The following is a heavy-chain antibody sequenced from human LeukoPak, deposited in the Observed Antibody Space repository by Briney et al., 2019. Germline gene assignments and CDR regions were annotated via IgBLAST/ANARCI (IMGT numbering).Heavy chain of an antibody. D-gene: IGHD3-3*01. CDR1: GFTFSDYY. J-gene: IGHJ4*02. CDR3: ANFWSGYSPFDY. Sequence: GGSLRLSCAASGFTFSDYYMSWIRQAPGKGLEWVSYISSSGSTLYCADSVKGRFTISRDNAKNSLYLQMNSLRADDTAVYYCANFWSGYSPFDYWGQGTLVTVSS. V-gene: IGHV3-11*04. CDR2: ISSSGSTL.